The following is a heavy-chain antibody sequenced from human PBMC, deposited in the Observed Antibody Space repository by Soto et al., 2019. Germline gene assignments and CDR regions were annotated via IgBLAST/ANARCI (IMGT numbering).Heavy chain of an antibody. CDR3: ARGGPSSL. CDR1: GDSIGSYY. J-gene: IGHJ4*02. Sequence: PSETLSLTCTVSGDSIGSYYWTWIRQPPGKGLEWIRYMYCIHSTNYNPSLRSRVTISVDTSKNQFSLRLTSVTAADTAVYYCARGGPSSLWGQRTPVTVSS. V-gene: IGHV4-59*01. CDR2: MYCIHST.